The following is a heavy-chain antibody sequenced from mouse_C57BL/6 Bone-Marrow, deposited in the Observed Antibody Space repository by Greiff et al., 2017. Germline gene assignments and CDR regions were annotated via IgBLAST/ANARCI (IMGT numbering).Heavy chain of an antibody. CDR3: AFQLRNFFAY. Sequence: EVQLQQSGPELVKPGASVKISCKASGYSFTGYYMNWVKQSSEQRLAWIGEINPSTGGITYNQKFKAKATLTVDKSSSTAYMQLKSLTSEASAVYYCAFQLRNFFAYWGQGTLVTVSA. CDR2: INPSTGGI. D-gene: IGHD1-1*01. V-gene: IGHV1-42*01. J-gene: IGHJ3*01. CDR1: GYSFTGYY.